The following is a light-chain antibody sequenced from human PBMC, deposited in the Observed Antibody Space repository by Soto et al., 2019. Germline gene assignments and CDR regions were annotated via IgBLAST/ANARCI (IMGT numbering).Light chain of an antibody. CDR3: QQYGSSLFT. CDR1: QSVSSSY. V-gene: IGKV3-20*01. CDR2: GAS. Sequence: EIVLTQCPGTLSLSPGERATLSCRASQSVSSSYLAWYQQKPGQAPRLLIYGASSRATGIPDRFSGSGSGTDFTLTISRLEPEDFAVYYCQQYGSSLFTFGPGTKVDIK. J-gene: IGKJ3*01.